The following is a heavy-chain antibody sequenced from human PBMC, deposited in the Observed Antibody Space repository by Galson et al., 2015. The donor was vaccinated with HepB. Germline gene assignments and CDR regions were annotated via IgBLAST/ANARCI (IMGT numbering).Heavy chain of an antibody. CDR1: GFSFTSRA. J-gene: IGHJ3*02. CDR3: ATLYSTTWYPFHETFDI. Sequence: SLRLSCAASGFSFTSRALHWVRQAPGKGLEWVALISYHEINKYYADSVKGRFTISRDNFKNTIYLQMNSLRAEDTAVYYCATLYSTTWYPFHETFDIWGQGTMVTVSS. V-gene: IGHV3-30*04. CDR2: ISYHEINK. D-gene: IGHD6-13*01.